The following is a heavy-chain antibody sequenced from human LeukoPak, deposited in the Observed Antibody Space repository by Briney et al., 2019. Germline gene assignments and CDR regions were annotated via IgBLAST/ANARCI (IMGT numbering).Heavy chain of an antibody. V-gene: IGHV4-59*01. CDR1: DGSISSYY. CDR2: IYYSGST. D-gene: IGHD2-21*01. Sequence: SETLSLTCTVSDGSISSYYWSWIRQPPGKGLEWIGYIYYSGSTNYNPSLKSRVTISVDTSKNQFSLKLSSVTAADTAVYYCARDLLGYLDYWGQGTLVTVSS. CDR3: ARDLLGYLDY. J-gene: IGHJ4*02.